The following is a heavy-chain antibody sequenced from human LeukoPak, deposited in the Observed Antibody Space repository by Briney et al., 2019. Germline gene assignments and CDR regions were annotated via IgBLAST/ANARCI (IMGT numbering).Heavy chain of an antibody. J-gene: IGHJ4*02. D-gene: IGHD2-15*01. V-gene: IGHV4-39*02. CDR2: IYYSGST. CDR1: GGSISSHSYY. CDR3: AREGKYCSGGTCYGTIFDY. Sequence: PSETLSLTCTVSGGSISSHSYYWGWIRQSPGKGLEWIGRIYYSGSTYYNPSLKSRVTISVDTSKNQFSLKLNSVTAADTAVYFCAREGKYCSGGTCYGTIFDYWGQGTLVTVSS.